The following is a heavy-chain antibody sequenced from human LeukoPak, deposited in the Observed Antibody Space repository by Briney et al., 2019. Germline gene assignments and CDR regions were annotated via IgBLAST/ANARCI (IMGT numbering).Heavy chain of an antibody. D-gene: IGHD1-26*01. V-gene: IGHV1-69*04. Sequence: ASVKVSCKASGGTFSSYTISWVRQAPGQGLEWMGRIIPILGIANYAQKFQGRVTITAAKSTSTAYMELSSLRSEDTAVYYCAREWKVGAFYYFDYWGQGTLVTVSS. CDR1: GGTFSSYT. CDR2: IIPILGIA. CDR3: AREWKVGAFYYFDY. J-gene: IGHJ4*02.